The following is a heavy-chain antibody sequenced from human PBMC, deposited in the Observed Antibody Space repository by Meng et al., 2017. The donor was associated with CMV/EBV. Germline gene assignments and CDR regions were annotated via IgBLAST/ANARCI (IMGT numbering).Heavy chain of an antibody. J-gene: IGHJ6*02. V-gene: IGHV1-18*01. CDR3: ARGEPSWELLTGYYYYGMDV. Sequence: GGSLRLSCAASGFTFSSYAMHWVRQAPGQGLEWMGWISAYNGNTNYAQKLQGRVTMTTDTSTSTAYMELRSLRSDDTAVYYCARGEPSWELLTGYYYYGMDVWGQGTTVTVSS. D-gene: IGHD1-26*01. CDR2: ISAYNGNT. CDR1: GFTFSSYA.